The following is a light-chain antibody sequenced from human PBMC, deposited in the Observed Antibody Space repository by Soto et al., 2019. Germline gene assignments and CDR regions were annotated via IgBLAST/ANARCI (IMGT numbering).Light chain of an antibody. CDR1: TSDVGGYNH. CDR3: SSYTNTNTLV. J-gene: IGLJ2*01. CDR2: DVT. Sequence: QSALTQPASVSGSXXXSXXISCTGTTSDVGGYNHVSWYQQHPGKAPKLMIYDVTNRPSGVSNRFSGSKSGNTASLTISGLQAEDEADYYCSSYTNTNTLVFGGGTKLTVL. V-gene: IGLV2-14*03.